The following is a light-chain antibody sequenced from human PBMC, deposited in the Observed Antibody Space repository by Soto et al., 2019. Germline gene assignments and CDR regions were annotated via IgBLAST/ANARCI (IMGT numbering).Light chain of an antibody. CDR1: QSVSSY. Sequence: EIVLTQSPGTLSLSPGERATLSCRASQSVSSYLAWYQQKPGQAPRLLIYDASSRATGIPDRFSGSGSGTDFTLTISRLEPEDFAVYYCQQYGNSPPWTFGQGTKVDIK. CDR3: QQYGNSPPWT. J-gene: IGKJ1*01. CDR2: DAS. V-gene: IGKV3-20*01.